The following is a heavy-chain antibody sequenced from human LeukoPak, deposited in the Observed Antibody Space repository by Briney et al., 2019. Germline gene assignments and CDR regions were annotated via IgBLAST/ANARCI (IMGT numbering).Heavy chain of an antibody. V-gene: IGHV3-15*05. CDR1: GFSVINAW. CDR3: LIFPGR. D-gene: IGHD3-3*01. J-gene: IGHJ4*02. CDR2: IKSRADGGTT. Sequence: GGSLRLSCAASGFSVINAWMSWVRQAPGQGLEWVGRIKSRADGGTTGYAAPVEGRFSISRDDSENTSYLQMNSLQIDDTALYYCLIFPGRWGQGTLVTVSS.